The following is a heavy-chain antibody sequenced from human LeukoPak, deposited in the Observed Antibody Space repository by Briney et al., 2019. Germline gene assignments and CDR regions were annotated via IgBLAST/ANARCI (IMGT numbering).Heavy chain of an antibody. J-gene: IGHJ5*02. CDR3: ARVAIVESYNWNDQGWFDP. Sequence: SVKVSCKASGGTFSSYAISWVRQAPGQGLEWMGGIIPIFGTANYAQKFQGRVTITADESTGTAYMELSSLRSEDTAVYYCARVAIVESYNWNDQGWFDPWGQGTLVTVSS. CDR2: IIPIFGTA. CDR1: GGTFSSYA. D-gene: IGHD1-1*01. V-gene: IGHV1-69*13.